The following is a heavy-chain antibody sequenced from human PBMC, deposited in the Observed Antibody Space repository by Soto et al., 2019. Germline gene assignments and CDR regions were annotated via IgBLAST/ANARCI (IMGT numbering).Heavy chain of an antibody. CDR1: GFTFNTYA. J-gene: IGHJ6*02. V-gene: IGHV3-30-3*01. CDR3: ATYGSGSAYYYGLDV. Sequence: QVQLVESGGGVVQPGRSLRLSCAASGFTFNTYAMHWVRQAPGKGLEWVAIISYDGSNNYYADSVKGRFTISRDNSKNTLYLQMNSLRPEDTAVYYCATYGSGSAYYYGLDVWGQGTTVTVSS. CDR2: ISYDGSNN. D-gene: IGHD3-10*01.